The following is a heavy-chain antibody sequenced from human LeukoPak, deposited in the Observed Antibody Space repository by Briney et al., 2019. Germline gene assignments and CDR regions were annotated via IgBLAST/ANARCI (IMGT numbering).Heavy chain of an antibody. D-gene: IGHD3-22*01. Sequence: GSLRLSCAASGFTFSTYAISWVRQAPGRGLEWVSALTNSGGSGGVTYYADSVKGRFIISRDNSKSTLYLQLSSLRAEDTAVYYCAKAMSTDHYDSRGFYRVDFDSWGQGTLVTVSS. J-gene: IGHJ4*02. CDR2: LTNSGGSGGVT. CDR3: AKAMSTDHYDSRGFYRVDFDS. CDR1: GFTFSTYA. V-gene: IGHV3-23*01.